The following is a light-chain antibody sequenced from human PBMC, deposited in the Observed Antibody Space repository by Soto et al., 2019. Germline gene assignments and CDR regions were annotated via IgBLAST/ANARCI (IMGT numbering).Light chain of an antibody. Sequence: DIQMTQSPSSLSASVGDRVTITCRASQSIRNYLNWYQQKPGKAPKLLIYAASTLQGGVPSRFXXXXXXXXXXXXXXXLQPEDFATYYCQQSYSTLFTFGPGTKVDI. V-gene: IGKV1-39*01. CDR1: QSIRNY. CDR3: QQSYSTLFT. J-gene: IGKJ3*01. CDR2: AAS.